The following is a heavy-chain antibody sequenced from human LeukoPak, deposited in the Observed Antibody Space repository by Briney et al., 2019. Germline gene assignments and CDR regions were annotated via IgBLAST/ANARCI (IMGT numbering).Heavy chain of an antibody. V-gene: IGHV1-24*01. CDR3: ATSGYSSSWYSNWFDP. CDR1: GYTLTELS. CDR2: FDPEDGET. Sequence: GASVKVSCKVSGYTLTELSMHWVRQAPGTGLEWMGGFDPEDGETIYAQKFQGRVTMTEDTSTDTAYMELSSLRSEDTAVYYCATSGYSSSWYSNWFDPWGQGTLVTVSS. D-gene: IGHD6-13*01. J-gene: IGHJ5*02.